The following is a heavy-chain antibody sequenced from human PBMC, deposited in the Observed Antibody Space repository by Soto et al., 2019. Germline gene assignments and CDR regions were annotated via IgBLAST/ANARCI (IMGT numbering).Heavy chain of an antibody. V-gene: IGHV1-58*02. CDR2: IVVGSGNT. CDR3: AADRATPHYLPGHNWFDP. J-gene: IGHJ5*02. CDR1: GFTFTRSA. D-gene: IGHD3-10*01. Sequence: QMQLVQSGPEVKKPGTSVRVSCKASGFTFTRSAMHWVRQARGQRLEWIGWIVVGSGNTNYAQKFQDRVTITRDMSTSTAYVVLSSLRSEDTAVYYCAADRATPHYLPGHNWFDPWGQGTLVTVSS.